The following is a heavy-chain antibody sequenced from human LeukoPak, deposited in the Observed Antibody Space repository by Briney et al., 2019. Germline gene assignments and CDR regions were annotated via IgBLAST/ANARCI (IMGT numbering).Heavy chain of an antibody. V-gene: IGHV3-53*01. J-gene: IGHJ4*02. CDR3: AKDLTYYYDSTGYYFDY. Sequence: GGSLRLSCAASGFTVSTNYMNWVRQAPGKGLEWVSVLYSSGATYYADSVKGRFTVSRDNSKNTVNLQMNSLRAEDTAIYYCAKDLTYYYDSTGYYFDYWGQGTLVTVSS. CDR1: GFTVSTNY. D-gene: IGHD3-22*01. CDR2: LYSSGAT.